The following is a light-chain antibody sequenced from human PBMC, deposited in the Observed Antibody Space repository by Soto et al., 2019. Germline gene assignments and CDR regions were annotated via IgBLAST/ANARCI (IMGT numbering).Light chain of an antibody. J-gene: IGLJ3*02. CDR3: AAWDDSLNGWV. CDR2: TNN. CDR1: SSNIGSNT. V-gene: IGLV1-44*01. Sequence: QSVLTQSPSASGTPGQRVTISCSGSSSNIGSNTVNWYQQLPGTAPKLLFYTNNQRPSGVPDRFSASKSGTAASLAISGLQSEDEADYYCAAWDDSLNGWVFGGGTKLTVL.